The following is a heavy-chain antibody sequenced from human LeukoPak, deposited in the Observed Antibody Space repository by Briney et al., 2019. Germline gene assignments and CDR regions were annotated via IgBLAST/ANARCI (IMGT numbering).Heavy chain of an antibody. CDR3: TTNAAVGTWEVFDY. J-gene: IGHJ4*02. CDR1: GFTFTKAW. D-gene: IGHD6-13*01. CDR2: IKSKTNGGTT. Sequence: GGSLRLSCGASGFTFTKAWMSWVRQAPGKGLEWVGRIKSKTNGGTTDYAAPVKGRFTISRDDSKSTVYLQMNSLKTEDTAVYYCTTNAAVGTWEVFDYWGQGTLVTVSS. V-gene: IGHV3-15*01.